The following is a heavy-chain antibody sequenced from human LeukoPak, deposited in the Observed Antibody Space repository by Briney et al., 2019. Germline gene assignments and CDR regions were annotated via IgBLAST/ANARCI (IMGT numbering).Heavy chain of an antibody. V-gene: IGHV4-39*01. CDR2: IYYSGST. CDR3: ARTRYYYNSRSYGAPYYFDY. J-gene: IGHJ4*02. Sequence: SETLSLTCAVSGGSISSNSYYWGWIRQPPGKGLEWIGSIYYSGSTYYNPSLKSRVTISVDTSKNQFSLELSSVTAADTAVYYCARTRYYYNSRSYGAPYYFDYWGQGTLVTVSS. D-gene: IGHD3-10*01. CDR1: GGSISSNSYY.